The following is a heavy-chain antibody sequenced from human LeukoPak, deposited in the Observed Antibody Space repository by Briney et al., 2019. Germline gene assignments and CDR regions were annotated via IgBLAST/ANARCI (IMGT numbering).Heavy chain of an antibody. V-gene: IGHV3-15*05. J-gene: IGHJ4*02. CDR2: IKSKTDGGTI. Sequence: GGSPRLSCAASGFSFTNAWMSWVRQAPGKGLEWVGRIKSKTDGGTIDYAAPVKGRFTISRDDSKNTLFLQMNSLKIEDTAVYYCTTVTLRPVGLWGQGTLVTVSS. CDR3: TTVTLRPVGL. D-gene: IGHD3-10*01. CDR1: GFSFTNAW.